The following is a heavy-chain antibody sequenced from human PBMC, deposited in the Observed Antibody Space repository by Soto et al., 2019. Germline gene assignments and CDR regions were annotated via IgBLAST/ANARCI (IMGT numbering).Heavy chain of an antibody. J-gene: IGHJ4*02. CDR3: ARASVAPYCSSGPCPLNDY. CDR1: GFTFSRFS. V-gene: IGHV3-48*01. CDR2: IGSTSTTI. D-gene: IGHD2-15*01. Sequence: GGSLRLSCAASGFTFSRFSMNWVRQAPGKGLEWISYIGSTSTTIHYADSVRGRFTISRDNAKNLLYLQMNSLRAEDTAVYYCARASVAPYCSSGPCPLNDYWGQGSLVTVSS.